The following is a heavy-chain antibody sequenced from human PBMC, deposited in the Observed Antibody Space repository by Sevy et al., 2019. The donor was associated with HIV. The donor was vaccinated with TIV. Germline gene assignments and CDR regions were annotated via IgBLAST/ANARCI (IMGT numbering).Heavy chain of an antibody. CDR1: GFTIRTYN. V-gene: IGHV3-21*01. Sequence: GGSLRLSCAASGFTIRTYNMNWVRQAPGKGLEWVSSISSSSTYIYYADSVKGRFTISRDNAKNSLYLQMSSLRAEDTAVYYCARDLVIPATTDYFYYGMDVWGQGTTVTFSS. D-gene: IGHD2-15*01. J-gene: IGHJ6*02. CDR3: ARDLVIPATTDYFYYGMDV. CDR2: ISSSSTYI.